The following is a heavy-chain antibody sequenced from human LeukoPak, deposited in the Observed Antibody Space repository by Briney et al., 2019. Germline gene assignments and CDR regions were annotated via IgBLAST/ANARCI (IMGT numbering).Heavy chain of an antibody. D-gene: IGHD6-6*01. CDR3: ATSSSALYYYMDV. J-gene: IGHJ6*03. Sequence: SETLSLTCAVYGGSFSGYYWSWIRQPPGKGLEWIGEINHSGSTNYNPSLKSRVTISVDTSKNQFSLKLSSVTAAGTAVYYCATSSSALYYYMDVWGKGTTVTVSS. V-gene: IGHV4-34*01. CDR2: INHSGST. CDR1: GGSFSGYY.